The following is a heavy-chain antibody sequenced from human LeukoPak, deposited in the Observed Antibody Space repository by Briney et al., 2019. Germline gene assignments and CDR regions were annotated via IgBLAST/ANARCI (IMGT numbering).Heavy chain of an antibody. V-gene: IGHV3-74*01. D-gene: IGHD3-16*02. J-gene: IGHJ4*02. CDR1: GFNFASNW. Sequence: GGSLRLSCAASGFNFASNWMHWVRQTPGKGLMWVSRINSGGSGTNYADSVEGRFTISRDNAKNTLYLQMNSLRAEDTAVYYCARGTAGYHSSYFDYWGQGTLVTVSS. CDR2: INSGGSGT. CDR3: ARGTAGYHSSYFDY.